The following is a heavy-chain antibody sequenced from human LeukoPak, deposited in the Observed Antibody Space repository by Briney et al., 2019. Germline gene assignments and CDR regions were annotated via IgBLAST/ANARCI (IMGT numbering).Heavy chain of an antibody. D-gene: IGHD3-10*01. V-gene: IGHV5-51*01. CDR1: GYSFSDYW. CDR2: IYPGDSNS. Sequence: GESLKISCXGSGYSFSDYWIGWVRQMPGKGLEWMGIIYPGDSNSKYSPSFQGQVIISADRSINTAYLQWSGLKASDTAMYYCARHWGYYGSGSHRAFDIWGQGTTVTVSS. J-gene: IGHJ3*02. CDR3: ARHWGYYGSGSHRAFDI.